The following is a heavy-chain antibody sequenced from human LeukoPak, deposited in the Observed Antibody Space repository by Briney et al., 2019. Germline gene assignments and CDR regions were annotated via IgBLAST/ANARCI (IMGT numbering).Heavy chain of an antibody. CDR1: GGSINSYY. D-gene: IGHD2/OR15-2a*01. V-gene: IGHV4-59*01. CDR3: ARLSRVKDTFDE. CDR2: IYHSGST. J-gene: IGHJ3*01. Sequence: PSETLSLTCTVSGGSINSYYWSWIRQPPGKGLEWIGYIYHSGSTKYNPSLKSRVTISVDTSSNRFSLKLTSVTAADTAVYYCARLSRVKDTFDEWGQGTVVTVSS.